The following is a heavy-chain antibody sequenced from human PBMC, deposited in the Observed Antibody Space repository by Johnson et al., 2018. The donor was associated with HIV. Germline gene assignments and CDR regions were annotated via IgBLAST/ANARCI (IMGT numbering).Heavy chain of an antibody. CDR2: INWNGGTP. J-gene: IGHJ3*01. V-gene: IGHV3-20*04. D-gene: IGHD3-22*01. CDR3: ARATYYYDTSGYLTRPRAFDV. Sequence: VQLLESGGDFIKPGGSLRLSCAASRFTFFSYAMSWVRQAPGKGLEWVSGINWNGGTPGSADSVKGRFTISRDNAKNSLYLQMNSLRDEDTALYYCARATYYYDTSGYLTRPRAFDVWGQGTMVTVSS. CDR1: RFTFFSYA.